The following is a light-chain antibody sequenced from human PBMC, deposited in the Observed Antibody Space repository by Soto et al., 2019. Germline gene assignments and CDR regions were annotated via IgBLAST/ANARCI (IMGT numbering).Light chain of an antibody. V-gene: IGKV3-20*01. CDR3: QQYGNSLFT. Sequence: EIVLTQSPGTLCLSPGERATLSCRASQSVSSSSLAWYQQKPGQAPRLLIFGASNRATSIPDRFSGSGSGTDFTLTISRLEPEDFAVYYCQQYGNSLFTFGPGTKVEIE. J-gene: IGKJ3*01. CDR2: GAS. CDR1: QSVSSSS.